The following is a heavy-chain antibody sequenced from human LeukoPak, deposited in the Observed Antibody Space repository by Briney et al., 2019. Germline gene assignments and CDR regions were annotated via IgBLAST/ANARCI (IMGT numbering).Heavy chain of an antibody. CDR1: GYTFTSYG. V-gene: IGHV1-18*01. Sequence: ASVTVSCKASGYTFTSYGISWVRQAPGQGLEWMGWISAYNGNTHYAQNLQGRVTMTTDTSTSTAYMELRSLRSDDTAVYYCARDRDSGSYYGSGYWGQGTLVTVSS. CDR2: ISAYNGNT. D-gene: IGHD1-26*01. CDR3: ARDRDSGSYYGSGY. J-gene: IGHJ4*02.